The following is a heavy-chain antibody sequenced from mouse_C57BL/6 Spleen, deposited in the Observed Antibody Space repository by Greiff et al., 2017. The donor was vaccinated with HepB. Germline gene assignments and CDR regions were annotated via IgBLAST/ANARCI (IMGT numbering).Heavy chain of an antibody. V-gene: IGHV14-2*01. Sequence: EVKVVESGAELVKPGASVKLSCTASGFNIKDYYMHWVKQRTEQGLEWIGRIDPEDGETKYAPKFQGKATITADTSSNTAYLQLSSLTSEDTAVYYCAREALDSLFAYWGQGTLVTVSA. CDR1: GFNIKDYY. CDR3: AREALDSLFAY. D-gene: IGHD3-2*01. J-gene: IGHJ3*01. CDR2: IDPEDGET.